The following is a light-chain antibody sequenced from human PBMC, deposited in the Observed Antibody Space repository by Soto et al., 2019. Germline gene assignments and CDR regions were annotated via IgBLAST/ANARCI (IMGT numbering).Light chain of an antibody. J-gene: IGLJ2*01. V-gene: IGLV2-11*01. Sequence: QSALTQPRSVSGSPGQSVSISCTGTSSDVGRYSYVSWYQQHPGKAPKLMIYDVSERPSGVPDRFSGSKSGTSASLAISGLQSEDEADYYCAAWDDSLKGVLFGGGTKLTVL. CDR2: DVS. CDR3: AAWDDSLKGVL. CDR1: SSDVGRYSY.